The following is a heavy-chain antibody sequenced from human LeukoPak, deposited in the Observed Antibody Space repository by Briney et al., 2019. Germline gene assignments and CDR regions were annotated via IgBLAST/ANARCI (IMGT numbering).Heavy chain of an antibody. Sequence: GRSLRLSCAASGFTFSSYAMHWVRQAPGKGLEWVAVISYDGSNKYYADSVKGRFTISRDNSKNTLYLQMNSLRAEDTAVYYCAKDLVGVVPYYFDYWGQGTLVTVSS. J-gene: IGHJ4*02. CDR2: ISYDGSNK. V-gene: IGHV3-30-3*01. CDR3: AKDLVGVVPYYFDY. CDR1: GFTFSSYA. D-gene: IGHD3-3*01.